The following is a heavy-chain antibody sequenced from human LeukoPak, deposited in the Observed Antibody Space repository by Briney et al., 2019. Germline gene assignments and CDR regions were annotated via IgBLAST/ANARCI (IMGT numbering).Heavy chain of an antibody. CDR1: GGSISSGSYY. CDR3: ARGSYGNWFDP. J-gene: IGHJ5*02. D-gene: IGHD5-18*01. CDR2: IYTSGST. V-gene: IGHV4-61*02. Sequence: SETLSLTCTVSGGSISSGSYYWSWIRQPAGKGLEWIGRIYTSGSTNYNPSLKSLVTISVDTSKNQFSLKLSSVTAADTAVYYCARGSYGNWFDPWGQGTLVTVSS.